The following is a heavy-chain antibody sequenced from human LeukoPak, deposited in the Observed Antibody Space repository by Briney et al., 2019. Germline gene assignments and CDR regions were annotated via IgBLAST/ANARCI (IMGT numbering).Heavy chain of an antibody. CDR3: ARDRYDWNYGYYYGMDV. CDR1: GFTFSSYA. CDR2: ISSSSSYI. V-gene: IGHV3-21*01. Sequence: GGSLRLSCAASGFTFSSYAMSWVRQAPGKGLEWVSSISSSSSYIYYADSVKGRFTVSRDNAKNSLYLQMNSLRAEDTAVYYCARDRYDWNYGYYYGMDVWGQGTTVTVSS. D-gene: IGHD1-7*01. J-gene: IGHJ6*02.